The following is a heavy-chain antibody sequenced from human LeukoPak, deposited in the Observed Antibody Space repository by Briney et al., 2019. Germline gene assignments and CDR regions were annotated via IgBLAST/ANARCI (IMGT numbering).Heavy chain of an antibody. CDR3: AKGNWRYFDY. Sequence: GGSLRLSCAASGFTVSSNYMSWVRQAPGKGLEWVSVIYSGGSTYYADSVKGRFTISRDNSKNTLYLQMNSLGADDTAVYYCAKGNWRYFDYWGQGTLVTVSS. V-gene: IGHV3-53*01. D-gene: IGHD1-1*01. CDR1: GFTVSSNY. J-gene: IGHJ4*02. CDR2: IYSGGST.